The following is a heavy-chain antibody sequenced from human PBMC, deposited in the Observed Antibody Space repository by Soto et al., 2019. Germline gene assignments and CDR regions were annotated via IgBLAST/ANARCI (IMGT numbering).Heavy chain of an antibody. CDR3: AKDTYRSSWYF. CDR2: ISNRGSDT. V-gene: IGHV3-23*01. Sequence: PGGSLRLSCAVSGFTFINYAMTWVRQAPGKGLEWVSSISNRGSDTYYVDSVKGRFTIARDNSKNTLYLKMNSLRAEDTAVYYCAKDTYRSSWYFWGQGPLVTASS. J-gene: IGHJ4*02. CDR1: GFTFINYA. D-gene: IGHD6-13*01.